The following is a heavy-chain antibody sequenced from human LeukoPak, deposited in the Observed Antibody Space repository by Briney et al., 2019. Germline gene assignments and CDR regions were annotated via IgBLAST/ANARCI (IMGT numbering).Heavy chain of an antibody. CDR1: GDSISSYY. J-gene: IGHJ1*01. CDR2: VYNSGST. Sequence: SETLSLTCTVSGDSISSYYWTWIRQPPGKGLEWIGYVYNSGSTDYNPSLKSRVTISVNTSKNQFSLRLNSVTAADTAVYYCARGEINSSGWYMDYFQHWGQGTMITVSS. D-gene: IGHD6-19*01. V-gene: IGHV4-59*01. CDR3: ARGEINSSGWYMDYFQH.